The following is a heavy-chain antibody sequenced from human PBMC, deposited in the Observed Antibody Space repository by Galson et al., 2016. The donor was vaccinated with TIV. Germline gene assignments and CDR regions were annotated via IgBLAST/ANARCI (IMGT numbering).Heavy chain of an antibody. CDR1: GFTFNNYA. CDR2: ISGTGEIT. J-gene: IGHJ4*02. Sequence: SLRLSCAASGFTFNNYAMTWVRQAPGKGLEWVSTISGTGEITVYAASVRGHFIISRDNSKNTLYLQMNNLRAEDTAVYYCAKYLWTYVWSTFDNWGQGTPVTVSS. D-gene: IGHD3/OR15-3a*01. CDR3: AKYLWTYVWSTFDN. V-gene: IGHV3-23*01.